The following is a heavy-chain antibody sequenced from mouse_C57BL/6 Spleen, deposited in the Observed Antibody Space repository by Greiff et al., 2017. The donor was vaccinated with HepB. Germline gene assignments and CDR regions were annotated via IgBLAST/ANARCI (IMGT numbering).Heavy chain of an antibody. CDR2: IDPETGGT. D-gene: IGHD1-1*01. V-gene: IGHV1-15*01. J-gene: IGHJ3*01. CDR3: TRGDGLLSWFAY. Sequence: VKLMESGAELVRPGASVTLSCKASGYTFTDYEMHWVKQTPVHGLEWIGAIDPETGGTAYNQKFKGKAILTADKSSSTAYMELRSLTSEDSAVYYCTRGDGLLSWFAYWGQGTLVTVSA. CDR1: GYTFTDYE.